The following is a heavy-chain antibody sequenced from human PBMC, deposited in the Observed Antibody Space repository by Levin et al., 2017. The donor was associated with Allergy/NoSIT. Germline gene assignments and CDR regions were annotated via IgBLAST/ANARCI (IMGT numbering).Heavy chain of an antibody. V-gene: IGHV3-11*01. CDR1: GYTFSDYY. CDR3: VRGAWTATIMVHSDY. J-gene: IGHJ4*02. D-gene: IGHD5-24*01. Sequence: GESLKISCVGSGYTFSDYYMSWIRQAPGKGLEWISYISSSGSTKYYADSVKGRFTISRDNARNSLSLQMNSLRAEDTAVYYCVRGAWTATIMVHSDYWGQGTLVTVSS. CDR2: ISSSGSTK.